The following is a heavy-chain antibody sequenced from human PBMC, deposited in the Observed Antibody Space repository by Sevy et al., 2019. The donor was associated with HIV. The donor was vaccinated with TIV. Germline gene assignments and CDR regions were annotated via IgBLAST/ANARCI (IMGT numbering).Heavy chain of an antibody. J-gene: IGHJ6*04. Sequence: GGSLRLSCVASGFTLSTYDMHWVRRPAGEGLEWVSAIGTAGDTHYIDSVKGRFTITRDNVTNSLYLHMNRMTAGDSGVYYCARDTTGFDFWGKGTTVTVSS. CDR1: GFTLSTYD. CDR3: ARDTTGFDF. D-gene: IGHD1-1*01. V-gene: IGHV3-13*04. CDR2: IGTAGDT.